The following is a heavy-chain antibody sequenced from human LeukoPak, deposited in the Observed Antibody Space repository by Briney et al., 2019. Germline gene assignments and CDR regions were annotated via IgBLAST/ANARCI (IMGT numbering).Heavy chain of an antibody. J-gene: IGHJ4*02. D-gene: IGHD3-10*01. V-gene: IGHV1-69*13. CDR2: IIPIFGTA. Sequence: SVEVSCKASGGTFSSYAISWVRQAPRQGLEWMGGIIPIFGTANYAQKFQGRVTITADESTSTAYMELSSLRSEDTAVYYCAVWFGELSPFDYWGQGTLVTVSS. CDR3: AVWFGELSPFDY. CDR1: GGTFSSYA.